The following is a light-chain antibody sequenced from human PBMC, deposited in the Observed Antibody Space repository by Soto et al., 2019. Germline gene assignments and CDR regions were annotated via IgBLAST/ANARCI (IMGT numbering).Light chain of an antibody. CDR1: QGISSY. CDR2: AAS. CDR3: QQYYSYPFT. V-gene: IGKV1-8*01. Sequence: AIRMTQSPSSFSASTGDRVTITCRASQGISSYLAWYQQKPGKAPKLLIYAASTLQSGVPSRFRGSGSGPDFTLTISCLHSEDFATYYCQQYYSYPFTFGQGTKLQIK. J-gene: IGKJ2*01.